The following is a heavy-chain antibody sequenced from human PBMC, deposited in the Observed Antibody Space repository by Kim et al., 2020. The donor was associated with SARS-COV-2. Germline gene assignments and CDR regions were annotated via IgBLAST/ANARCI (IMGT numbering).Heavy chain of an antibody. J-gene: IGHJ4*02. CDR2: GGIT. CDR3: ANRGGDY. D-gene: IGHD3-16*01. V-gene: IGHV3-23*01. Sequence: GGITYYSVAVQSRFTISRHNSTNTLYLQVNSLGVEDTAIYYFANRGGDYWGQGTLVTVSS.